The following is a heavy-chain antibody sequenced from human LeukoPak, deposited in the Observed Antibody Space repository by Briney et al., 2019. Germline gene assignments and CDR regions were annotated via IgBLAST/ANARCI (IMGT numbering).Heavy chain of an antibody. J-gene: IGHJ6*02. V-gene: IGHV3-48*03. Sequence: PGGSLRLSCAASGFTVNNYEMHWVRQAPGKGLEWISYIDEAASTINYAASVWGRFTISRDDAKNTMYLQMNSLRVEDTAVYYCVKGGHKLDIQTTHYYYGLDVWGQGTTVAVS. CDR1: GFTVNNYE. CDR3: VKGGHKLDIQTTHYYYGLDV. CDR2: IDEAASTI. D-gene: IGHD5-12*01.